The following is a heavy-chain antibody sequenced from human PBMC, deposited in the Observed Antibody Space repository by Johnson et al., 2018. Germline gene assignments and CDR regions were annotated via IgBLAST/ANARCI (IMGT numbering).Heavy chain of an antibody. CDR2: IYPDDSET. Sequence: VQLVESGAEVKKPGESLKISCKGFGYSFTTYWIGWGRQMPGKGLEWMGIIYPDDSETRYSPSFPGPVTFSADKSMSVVYLQWSSLKASDTAMYFLARPSQPGAGWYAFDIWGQGTMVTVSS. D-gene: IGHD6-19*01. V-gene: IGHV5-51*01. CDR1: GYSFTTYW. CDR3: ARPSQPGAGWYAFDI. J-gene: IGHJ3*02.